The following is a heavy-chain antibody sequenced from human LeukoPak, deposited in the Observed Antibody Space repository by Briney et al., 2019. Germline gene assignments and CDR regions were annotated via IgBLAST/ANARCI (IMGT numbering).Heavy chain of an antibody. CDR2: ISGSGGST. CDR1: YX. Sequence: YXXSXVRQAPGKGLEWVSAISGSGGSTYYADSVKGRFTISRDNSKNTLYLQMNSLRAEDTAVYYCAKDLYGSDYWGQGTLVTVSS. J-gene: IGHJ4*02. D-gene: IGHD3-10*01. V-gene: IGHV3-23*01. CDR3: AKDLYGSDY.